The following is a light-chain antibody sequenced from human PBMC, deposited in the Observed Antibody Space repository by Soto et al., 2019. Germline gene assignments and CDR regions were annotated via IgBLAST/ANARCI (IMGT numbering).Light chain of an antibody. Sequence: DIQLTQSPSFLSASVGDRVTITCRASQGIDTYLAWYQQKPGKAPKLLIYAASFLQSGVPSRFGGSGSGTEFTLTISSQQPEDFAAYYCQQLNTYPFIFGQGTRLEIK. V-gene: IGKV1-9*01. J-gene: IGKJ5*01. CDR3: QQLNTYPFI. CDR2: AAS. CDR1: QGIDTY.